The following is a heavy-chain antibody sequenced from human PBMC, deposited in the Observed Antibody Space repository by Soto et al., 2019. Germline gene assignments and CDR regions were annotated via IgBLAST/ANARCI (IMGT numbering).Heavy chain of an antibody. CDR3: TTTLMYYGSVYDY. Sequence: EVQLVESGGGLVKPGGSLRLSCAASGFTFSNAWMNWVRQAPGKGLEWVGRLKSTTDGGTTDYAAPVKGRCTSSRDDSKNTLYLQLNSLKTEDTAVYYCTTTLMYYGSVYDYWGQGTLVTVSS. CDR1: GFTFSNAW. J-gene: IGHJ4*02. D-gene: IGHD3-10*01. V-gene: IGHV3-15*07. CDR2: LKSTTDGGTT.